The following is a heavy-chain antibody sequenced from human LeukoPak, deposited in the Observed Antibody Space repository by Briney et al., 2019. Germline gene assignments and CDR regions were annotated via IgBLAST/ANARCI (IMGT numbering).Heavy chain of an antibody. V-gene: IGHV3-7*01. Sequence: PGGSLRLSCAASGFTFSSYWMSWVRQAPGKGLECVANIKEDGSEKYYVDSVKGRFTISRANAENSLFLQMNSLRAEDTAVYYCGRGHYGDYAWGQGTLVIVSS. CDR3: GRGHYGDYA. CDR1: GFTFSSYW. CDR2: IKEDGSEK. D-gene: IGHD4-17*01. J-gene: IGHJ5*02.